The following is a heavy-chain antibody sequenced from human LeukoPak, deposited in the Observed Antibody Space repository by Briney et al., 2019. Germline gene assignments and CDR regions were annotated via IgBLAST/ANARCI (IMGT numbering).Heavy chain of an antibody. J-gene: IGHJ5*02. CDR1: GFTFSHYN. V-gene: IGHV3-48*01. CDR3: ARGGDYGDYQGT. CDR2: IRNDGGSI. D-gene: IGHD4-17*01. Sequence: PGGSLRLSCAASGFTFSHYNMNWVRQAPGKGLEWISYIRNDGGSIYYAHSVRGRFTISRDNAKRSLYLQMNSLGAEDTAVYYCARGGDYGDYQGTWGQGTLVTVSS.